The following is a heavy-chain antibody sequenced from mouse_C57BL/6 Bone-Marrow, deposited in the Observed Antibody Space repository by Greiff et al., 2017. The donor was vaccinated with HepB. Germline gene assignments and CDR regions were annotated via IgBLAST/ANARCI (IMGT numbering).Heavy chain of an antibody. CDR2: ISSGCDYI. Sequence: EVMLVESGEGLVKPGGSLKLSCAASGFTFSSYAMSWVRQTPEKRLEWVAYISSGCDYIYYADTVKGRFTISRDNARNTLYLQMSSLKSEDTAMYYCTRDVTPLPMDYWGPGPSVTVSS. CDR3: TRDVTPLPMDY. CDR1: GFTFSSYA. D-gene: IGHD1-1*01. V-gene: IGHV5-9-1*02. J-gene: IGHJ4*01.